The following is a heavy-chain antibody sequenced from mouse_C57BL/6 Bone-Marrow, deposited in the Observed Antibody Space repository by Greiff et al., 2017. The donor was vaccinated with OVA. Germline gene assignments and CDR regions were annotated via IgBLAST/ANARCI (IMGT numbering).Heavy chain of an antibody. CDR2: IYPRSGNT. V-gene: IGHV1-81*01. Sequence: LEESGAELARPGASVKLSCKASGYTFTSYGISWVKQRTGQGLEWIGEIYPRSGNTYYNEKFKGKATLTADKSSSTAYMELRSLTSEDSAVYFCARWALFYYGSSYDYWGQGTLVTVSA. CDR1: GYTFTSYG. CDR3: ARWALFYYGSSYDY. D-gene: IGHD1-1*01. J-gene: IGHJ3*01.